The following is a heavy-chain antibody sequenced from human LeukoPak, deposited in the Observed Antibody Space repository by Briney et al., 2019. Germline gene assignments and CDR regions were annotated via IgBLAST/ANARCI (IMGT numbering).Heavy chain of an antibody. CDR3: ARDRVIAVDGYYFDY. V-gene: IGHV3-30*02. CDR2: IRYDGSNK. CDR1: GFTFSSYG. J-gene: IGHJ4*02. Sequence: GGSLRLSCAASGFTFSSYGMHWVRQAPGKGLEWVAFIRYDGSNKYYVDSVKGRFTISRDNSKNTLYLRMNSLRAEDTAVYYCARDRVIAVDGYYFDYWGQGTLVTVSS. D-gene: IGHD6-19*01.